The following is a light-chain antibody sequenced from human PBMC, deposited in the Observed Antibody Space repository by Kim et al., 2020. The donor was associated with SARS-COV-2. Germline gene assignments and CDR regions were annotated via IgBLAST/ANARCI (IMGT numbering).Light chain of an antibody. Sequence: EIVLTQSPGTLSLSPGERATLSCRASQSVSSSYLAWYQQKPGQAPRLLIYGASSRATDIPDRFSGSGSGTDFTLTISRLDPEDFAVYYCQQYGSSPRTFGQGTKLEI. V-gene: IGKV3-20*01. CDR2: GAS. J-gene: IGKJ2*01. CDR3: QQYGSSPRT. CDR1: QSVSSSY.